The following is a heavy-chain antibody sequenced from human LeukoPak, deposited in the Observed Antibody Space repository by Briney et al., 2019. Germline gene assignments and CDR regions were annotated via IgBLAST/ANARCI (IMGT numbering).Heavy chain of an antibody. V-gene: IGHV4-38-2*02. J-gene: IGHJ6*03. CDR3: ARRRSGYYTGYYYYMDV. CDR2: IYYSGST. Sequence: PSETLSLTCTVSGYSISSGYYWGCIRQPPGKGLEWIGSIYYSGSTYYNPSLKSRVTISVDTSKNQFSLKLSSVTAADTAVYYCARRRSGYYTGYYYYMDVWGKGTTVTVSS. CDR1: GYSISSGYY. D-gene: IGHD3-3*01.